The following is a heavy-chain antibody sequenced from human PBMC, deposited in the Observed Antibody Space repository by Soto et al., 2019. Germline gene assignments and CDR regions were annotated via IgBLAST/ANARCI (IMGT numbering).Heavy chain of an antibody. CDR3: ARGGVYYYYDLDV. CDR2: MSYDGISE. V-gene: IGHV3-30*03. Sequence: GGSLRLSCVASGFTFSSHPMHWVRQAPGKGLQWVAVMSYDGISENYADSVRGRITISRDNSKNTLYLQMNSLRAEDTAVYYCARGGVYYYYDLDVWGQGTTVTVSS. CDR1: GFTFSSHP. J-gene: IGHJ6*02. D-gene: IGHD3-16*01.